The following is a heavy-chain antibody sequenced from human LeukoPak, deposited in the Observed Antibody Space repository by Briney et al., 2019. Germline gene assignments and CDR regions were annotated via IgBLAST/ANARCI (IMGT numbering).Heavy chain of an antibody. CDR2: INHSGST. Sequence: SETLSLTCAVYGGSFSGYYWSWIRQPPGKGLEWIGEINHSGSTNYNPSLKSRVTISVDTSKNQFSLKLSSVTAADTAVYYCARNHIAARSYDYWGQGTLVTVSS. CDR3: ARNHIAARSYDY. CDR1: GGSFSGYY. D-gene: IGHD6-6*01. V-gene: IGHV4-34*01. J-gene: IGHJ4*02.